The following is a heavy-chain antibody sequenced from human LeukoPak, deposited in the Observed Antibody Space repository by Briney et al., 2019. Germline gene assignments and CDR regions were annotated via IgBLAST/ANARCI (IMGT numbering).Heavy chain of an antibody. D-gene: IGHD7-27*01. J-gene: IGHJ5*02. CDR2: IYYSGST. Sequence: SETLSLTCDVSGGSISNDGYYWSWIRQHPGKGLEWLGYIYYSGSTYYNPSLKSRVTLSVDTSKSQFSLRLSSVTAADTAVYYCARDLTGDQFFDPWGQGTLVTVSS. V-gene: IGHV4-31*11. CDR3: ARDLTGDQFFDP. CDR1: GGSISNDGYY.